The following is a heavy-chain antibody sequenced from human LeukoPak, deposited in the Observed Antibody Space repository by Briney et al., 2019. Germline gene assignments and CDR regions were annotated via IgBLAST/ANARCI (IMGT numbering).Heavy chain of an antibody. D-gene: IGHD6-13*01. V-gene: IGHV3-48*01. CDR3: ARDPAPGYSSSFTNWFDP. CDR1: GFTFSSYS. Sequence: PGGSLRLSCAASGFTFSSYSMNWVRQAPGKGLEWASYISSSSSTIYYADSVKGRFTISRDNAKNSLYLQMNSLRAEDTAVYYCARDPAPGYSSSFTNWFDPWGQGTLVTVSS. CDR2: ISSSSSTI. J-gene: IGHJ5*02.